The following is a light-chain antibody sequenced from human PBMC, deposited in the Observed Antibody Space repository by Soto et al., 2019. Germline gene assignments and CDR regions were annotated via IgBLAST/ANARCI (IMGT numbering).Light chain of an antibody. CDR3: QQYNGYRTWT. CDR1: QDISRW. V-gene: IGKV1-5*01. Sequence: DIQMTQSPATLSASVGDRVSITCRASQDISRWLAWYQQKPGKAPKVLIWDASSLQRGVPSRFTGSGSGPEFTLTINGLQPDDFATYYRQQYNGYRTWTFGQGTKVEIK. J-gene: IGKJ1*01. CDR2: DAS.